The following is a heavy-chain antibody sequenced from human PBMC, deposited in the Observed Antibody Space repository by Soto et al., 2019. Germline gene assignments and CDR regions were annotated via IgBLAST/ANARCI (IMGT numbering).Heavy chain of an antibody. Sequence: PSETMALTRAVSRGSISSINWWCRVLQPPGKELKWMGEIYHSGSTNYKPRLKSEGTISADKSKKQFSIQPSSVTAADTAVYYCATTLPGIAVAVHSFDYWGQGTLVTVSS. CDR3: ATTLPGIAVAVHSFDY. J-gene: IGHJ4*02. D-gene: IGHD6-19*01. CDR1: RGSISSINW. CDR2: IYHSGST. V-gene: IGHV4-4*02.